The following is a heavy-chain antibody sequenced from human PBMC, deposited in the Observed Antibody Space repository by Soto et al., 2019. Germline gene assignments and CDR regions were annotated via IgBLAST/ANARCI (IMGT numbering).Heavy chain of an antibody. V-gene: IGHV1-46*01. CDR2: INPSGGST. J-gene: IGHJ5*02. CDR1: VYTFTSYY. Sequence: ASVKVSCKASVYTFTSYYMHWVRQAPGQGLEWMGIINPSGGSTSYAQKFEGRVTFTRDTAATTVNMELTSLTSEDTAIYYCGRDQSGIGYYVDWFDPWGQGTLVTVSS. D-gene: IGHD3-10*02. CDR3: GRDQSGIGYYVDWFDP.